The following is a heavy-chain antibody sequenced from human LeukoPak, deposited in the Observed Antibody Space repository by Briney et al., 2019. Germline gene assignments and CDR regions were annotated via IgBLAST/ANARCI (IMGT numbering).Heavy chain of an antibody. V-gene: IGHV2-70*01. Sequence: ESGPTLVKPTQTLTLTCTFSGFPLSTNGMCVSWIRQPPGKALEWLALIDWDDDKYYSTSLKTRLTISKDTSKNQVVLTMTNMDPVDTATYYCARSSGWLGEFDYWGQGTLVTVSS. CDR2: IDWDDDK. J-gene: IGHJ4*02. CDR1: GFPLSTNGMC. CDR3: ARSSGWLGEFDY. D-gene: IGHD6-19*01.